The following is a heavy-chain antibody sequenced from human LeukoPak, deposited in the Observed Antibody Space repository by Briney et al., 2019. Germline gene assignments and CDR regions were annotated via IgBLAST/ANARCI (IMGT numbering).Heavy chain of an antibody. V-gene: IGHV4-61*02. D-gene: IGHD3-22*01. CDR1: GVSISSGGYY. J-gene: IGHJ6*03. Sequence: SETLCLTCTASGVSISSGGYYWSWLGQPAGKGLEGIGRIYTSGSTNYNPSLKSRVTISVDTSKNQFSLKLSSVTAADTAVYYCARALDYYDSSGPRYYYYYYYMDVWGKGTTVTISS. CDR3: ARALDYYDSSGPRYYYYYYYMDV. CDR2: IYTSGST.